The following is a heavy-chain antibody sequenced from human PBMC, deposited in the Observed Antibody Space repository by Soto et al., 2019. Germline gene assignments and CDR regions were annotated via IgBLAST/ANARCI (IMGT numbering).Heavy chain of an antibody. V-gene: IGHV3-7*01. CDR3: ARDIGFAYVN. CDR2: IKEDGSEI. CDR1: GLNVISDC. Sequence: GGSIRRACPLPGLNVISDCMSWFLQAPGKGLEWVASIKEDGSEIYYLHSVRGRFSISRDSAGNALHLTMNYLSAEDTGVSFCARDIGFAYVNWGQGTLVTVSS. D-gene: IGHD3-16*01. J-gene: IGHJ4*02.